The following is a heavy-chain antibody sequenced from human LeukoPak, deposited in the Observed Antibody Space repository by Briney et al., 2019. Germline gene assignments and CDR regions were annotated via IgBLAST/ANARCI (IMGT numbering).Heavy chain of an antibody. CDR3: ARDRGGRTGLDD. CDR2: ISSSSSYI. Sequence: GGSLRRSCAASGFTFSSYSMNWVRQAPGKGLEWVSSISSSSSYIYYADSVKGRFTISRDNAENSLYLQMNSLRAEDTAVYYCARDRGGRTGLDDWGQGTLVTVSS. J-gene: IGHJ4*02. V-gene: IGHV3-21*01. D-gene: IGHD2-15*01. CDR1: GFTFSSYS.